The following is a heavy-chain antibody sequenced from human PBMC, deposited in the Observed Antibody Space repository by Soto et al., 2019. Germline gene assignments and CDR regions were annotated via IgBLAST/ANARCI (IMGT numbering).Heavy chain of an antibody. Sequence: SETLSLTCTVSGGSISRYYWSWIRQPPGKGLEWIGYLYNTGSTIYNPSLKSRVTISVDTSKNQFSLKLNSVTAADTAVYYCARDLWGYCGTDCYPLDVWGQGTTVTAP. J-gene: IGHJ6*02. D-gene: IGHD2-21*02. V-gene: IGHV4-59*01. CDR1: GGSISRYY. CDR2: LYNTGST. CDR3: ARDLWGYCGTDCYPLDV.